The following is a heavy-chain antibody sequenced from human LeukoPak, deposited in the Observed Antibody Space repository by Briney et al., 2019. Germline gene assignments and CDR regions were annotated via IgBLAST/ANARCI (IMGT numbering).Heavy chain of an antibody. CDR3: ATIVGGSSFLVGAFDI. V-gene: IGHV1-24*01. CDR1: GYTLTELS. CDR2: FDPEDGET. D-gene: IGHD6-13*01. Sequence: GASVKVSCKVSGYTLTELSMHWVRQAPGKGLEWMGGFDPEDGETIYAQKFQGRVTMTEDTSTDTAYMELSSLRSEDTAVYYCATIVGGSSFLVGAFDIWGQGTMVTVSS. J-gene: IGHJ3*02.